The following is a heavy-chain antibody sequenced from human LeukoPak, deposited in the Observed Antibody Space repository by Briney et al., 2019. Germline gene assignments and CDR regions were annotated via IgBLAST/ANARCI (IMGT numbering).Heavy chain of an antibody. CDR1: GYTFTSYG. Sequence: ASVKVSCKASGYTFTSYGISWVRQAPGQGLEWMGWISAYNGNTNYAQKLQGRVTMTTDTSTSTAYMELRSLRSDDTAVYYCAREYYYDSSAIAGDFDYWGQGTLVTVSS. CDR3: AREYYYDSSAIAGDFDY. D-gene: IGHD3-22*01. J-gene: IGHJ4*02. V-gene: IGHV1-18*01. CDR2: ISAYNGNT.